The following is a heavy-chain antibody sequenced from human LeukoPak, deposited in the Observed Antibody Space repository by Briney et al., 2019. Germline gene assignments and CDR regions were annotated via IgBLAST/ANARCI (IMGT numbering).Heavy chain of an antibody. V-gene: IGHV4-34*01. Sequence: PSETLSLTCAVYGVSFSGYYWSWIRQPPGKGLEWIGEINHSGSTNYNPSLKSRVTISVDTSKNQFSLKLGSVTAADTAVYYCARGPQTGVLLWFGELLNSYGPYFDYWGQGTLVTVSS. CDR1: GVSFSGYY. CDR3: ARGPQTGVLLWFGELLNSYGPYFDY. J-gene: IGHJ4*02. D-gene: IGHD3-10*01. CDR2: INHSGST.